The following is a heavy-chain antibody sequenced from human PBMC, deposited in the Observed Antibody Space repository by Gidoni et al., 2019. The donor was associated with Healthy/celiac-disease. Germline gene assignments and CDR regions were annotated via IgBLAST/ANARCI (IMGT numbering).Heavy chain of an antibody. D-gene: IGHD3-22*01. Sequence: EVQLVESGGGLVQPGGSLRRSCSAPGFTFSSYAMPWVRPAPGKGLEYVSAISSNGGSTYYADSVKGRFTISRDNSKNTLYLQMSSLRAEDTAVYYCVKDSNYYDSSGYYDWYFDLWGRGTLVTVSS. CDR2: ISSNGGST. J-gene: IGHJ2*01. CDR3: VKDSNYYDSSGYYDWYFDL. CDR1: GFTFSSYA. V-gene: IGHV3-64D*06.